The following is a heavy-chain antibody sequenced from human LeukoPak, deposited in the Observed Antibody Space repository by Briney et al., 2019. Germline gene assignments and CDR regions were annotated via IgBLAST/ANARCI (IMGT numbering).Heavy chain of an antibody. D-gene: IGHD1-26*01. J-gene: IGHJ4*02. CDR1: GGSISSSSYY. CDR3: ARGERRVFSVY. Sequence: SSGTLSLTCTVSGGSISSSSYYWGWIRQPPGKGLEWIGSIYYSGSTYYNPSLKSRVTISVDTSKNQFSLKLSSVTAADTAVYYCARGERRVFSVYWGQGTLVTVSS. V-gene: IGHV4-39*07. CDR2: IYYSGST.